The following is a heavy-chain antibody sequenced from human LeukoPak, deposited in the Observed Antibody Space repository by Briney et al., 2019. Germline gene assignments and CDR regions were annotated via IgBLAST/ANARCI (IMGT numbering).Heavy chain of an antibody. Sequence: GGSLRLSCAASGFNFRDYHMNWVRQAPGKGLEWVSYISTTGSVYYADSVKGRFTVSRDNAENSLSLQMNSLRADDTAVDYCARDYSVAGTYDSWGQGTRVTVSS. V-gene: IGHV3-69-1*02. CDR3: ARDYSVAGTYDS. D-gene: IGHD6-19*01. CDR2: ISTTGSV. CDR1: GFNFRDYH. J-gene: IGHJ4*02.